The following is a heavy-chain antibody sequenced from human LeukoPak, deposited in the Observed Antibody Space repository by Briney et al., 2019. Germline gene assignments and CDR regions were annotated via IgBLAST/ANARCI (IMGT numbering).Heavy chain of an antibody. CDR2: INPNNGGT. Sequence: ASVKVSCKAPGYTFTGHYIHWVRQAPGQGLEWMAWINPNNGGTSFAQKFQGRVSVTRDASIDTVYMELSRLRSDDTALYYCARDRVPFYSSTFKDYYLHYALDVWGQGTTVTVSS. CDR1: GYTFTGHY. V-gene: IGHV1-2*02. CDR3: ARDRVPFYSSTFKDYYLHYALDV. D-gene: IGHD6-13*01. J-gene: IGHJ6*02.